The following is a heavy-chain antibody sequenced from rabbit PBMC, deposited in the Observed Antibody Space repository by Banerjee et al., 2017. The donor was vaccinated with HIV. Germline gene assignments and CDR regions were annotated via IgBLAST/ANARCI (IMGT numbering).Heavy chain of an antibody. J-gene: IGHJ6*01. CDR3: ARGLSSHAGYGYGRSFGL. D-gene: IGHD6-1*01. V-gene: IGHV1S40*01. CDR2: VYAGSSGSP. Sequence: QSLEESGGGLVQPEGSLALTCKASGFTISSSYYMCWVRQAPGKGLEWIGCVYAGSSGSPYYASWAEGRFTISKTSSTTATLQMTSLTAADTATYFCARGLSSHAGYGYGRSFGLWGQGTLVTVS. CDR1: GFTISSSYY.